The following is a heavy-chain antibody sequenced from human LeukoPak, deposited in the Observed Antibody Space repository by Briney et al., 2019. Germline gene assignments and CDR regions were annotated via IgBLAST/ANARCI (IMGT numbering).Heavy chain of an antibody. Sequence: SETLSLTCTVSGGSISSYYWSWIRQPPGKGLEWIGYIYYSGSTNYNPSLKSRVTISVDTSKNQFSLKLSSVTAADTAVYYCPRHDTNCSSTSCYGESDYWGQGTLVTVSS. CDR1: GGSISSYY. J-gene: IGHJ4*02. V-gene: IGHV4-59*08. D-gene: IGHD2-2*01. CDR3: PRHDTNCSSTSCYGESDY. CDR2: IYYSGST.